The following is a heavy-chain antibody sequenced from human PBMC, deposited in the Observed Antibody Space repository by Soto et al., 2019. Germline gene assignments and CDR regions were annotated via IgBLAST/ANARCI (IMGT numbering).Heavy chain of an antibody. D-gene: IGHD2-21*01. CDR3: ARSHVCDAY. CDR1: GYTFTSYG. CDR2: ISAYNGNT. J-gene: IGHJ4*02. V-gene: IGHV1-18*04. Sequence: QVQLVQSGAAVKQPGASVQVSCKASGYTFTSYGISWVRQATGQGLEWMGWISAYNGNTNYAQKLQGRVTMTTDTSTRTAYMELRSLRSYDTDVYYCARSHVCDAYCGQGTLVTVSS.